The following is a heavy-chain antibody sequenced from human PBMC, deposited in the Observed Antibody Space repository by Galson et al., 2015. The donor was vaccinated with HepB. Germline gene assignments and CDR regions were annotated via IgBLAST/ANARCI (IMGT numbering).Heavy chain of an antibody. Sequence: QSGAEVKKPGESLKISCKASGGTFSSYAISWVRQAPGQGLEWMGGIIPIFGTANYAQKFQGRVTITADESTSTAYMELSSLRSEDTAVYYCAREGKQQLRYFQHWGQGTLVTVSS. V-gene: IGHV1-69*01. CDR2: IIPIFGTA. CDR3: AREGKQQLRYFQH. D-gene: IGHD6-13*01. J-gene: IGHJ1*01. CDR1: GGTFSSYA.